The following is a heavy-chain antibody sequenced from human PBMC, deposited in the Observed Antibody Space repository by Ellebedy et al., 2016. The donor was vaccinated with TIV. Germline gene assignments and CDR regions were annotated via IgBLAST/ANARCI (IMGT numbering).Heavy chain of an antibody. Sequence: PGGSLRLSCAASGFTFSSYAMSWVRQAPGKGLEWVSAISGSGGSTYYADSVKGRFTISRDNSKNTLYLQMNSLRAEDTAVYYCAKEDYIVVPAAIHALNYYYYGMDVWGQGTTVTVSS. V-gene: IGHV3-23*01. CDR2: ISGSGGST. CDR1: GFTFSSYA. J-gene: IGHJ6*02. D-gene: IGHD2-2*01. CDR3: AKEDYIVVPAAIHALNYYYYGMDV.